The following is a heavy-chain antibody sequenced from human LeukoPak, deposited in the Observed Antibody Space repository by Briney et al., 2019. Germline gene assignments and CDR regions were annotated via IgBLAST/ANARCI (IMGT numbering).Heavy chain of an antibody. J-gene: IGHJ4*02. CDR3: AKVAKYYYGSETYYFFEQ. Sequence: GESLRLSCAASGFTFTTYWMSWVRQAPGKGLGWVANIKQDGGEKYYVDSGKGRITISRDNARNSMELQMNSLRVEDTAVYYCAKVAKYYYGSETYYFFEQWGQGTPVTASS. CDR2: IKQDGGEK. CDR1: GFTFTTYW. D-gene: IGHD3-10*01. V-gene: IGHV3-7*01.